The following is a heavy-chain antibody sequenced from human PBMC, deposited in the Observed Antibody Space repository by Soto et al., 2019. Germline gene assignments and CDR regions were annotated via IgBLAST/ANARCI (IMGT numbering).Heavy chain of an antibody. CDR3: TRSMVGFSYADS. J-gene: IGHJ4*02. D-gene: IGHD2-2*01. CDR2: INGDGSDI. V-gene: IGHV3-74*01. CDR1: GVTFSTHW. Sequence: GGSLRLSCAASGVTFSTHWMHWVRQAPGKGLVWVSRINGDGSDIVYADSVKGRFTISRDNAKNTLYLQMNSLRAEDTAVYYCTRSMVGFSYADSWGQGTLVTVSS.